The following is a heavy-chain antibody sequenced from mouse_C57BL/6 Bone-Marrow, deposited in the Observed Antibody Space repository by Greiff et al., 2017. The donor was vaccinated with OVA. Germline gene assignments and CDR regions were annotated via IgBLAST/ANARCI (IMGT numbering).Heavy chain of an antibody. CDR2: IDPETGGT. D-gene: IGHD4-1*01. CDR1: GYTFTDYE. J-gene: IGHJ3*01. V-gene: IGHV1-15*01. CDR3: TRSVGRGFAY. Sequence: VQLQQSGAELVRPGASVTLSCKASGYTFTDYEMHWVKQTPVHGLEWIGAIDPETGGTAYNQKFKGKAILTAAKSSSIAYMELRSLTSEDSAVYYCTRSVGRGFAYWGQGTLVTVSA.